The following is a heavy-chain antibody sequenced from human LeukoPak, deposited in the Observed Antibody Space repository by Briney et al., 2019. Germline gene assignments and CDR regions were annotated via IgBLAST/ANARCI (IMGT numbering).Heavy chain of an antibody. D-gene: IGHD3-22*01. Sequence: PGGSLRLSCAASGFGFGQYEMNWVRQAPGKGPEGIAYISVRAGTIYYGDSAEGRFTISRDDAKNSLYLQMNGLRVEDTAIYYCAKDFPHYYEVPHGMDVWGQGTTVTV. CDR3: AKDFPHYYEVPHGMDV. CDR2: ISVRAGTI. V-gene: IGHV3-48*03. J-gene: IGHJ6*02. CDR1: GFGFGQYE.